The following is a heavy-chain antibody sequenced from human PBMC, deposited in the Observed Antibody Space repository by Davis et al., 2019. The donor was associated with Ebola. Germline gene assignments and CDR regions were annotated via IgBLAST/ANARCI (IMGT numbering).Heavy chain of an antibody. CDR2: IYSGGST. D-gene: IGHD6-13*01. Sequence: GESLKISCAASGFTVSSNYMSWVRQAPGKGLEWVSVIYSGGSTYYADSVKGRFTISRHNSKNTLYLQMNSLRAEDTAVYYCARDRSSWYTGGSFDIWGQGTMVTISS. J-gene: IGHJ3*02. CDR1: GFTVSSNY. CDR3: ARDRSSWYTGGSFDI. V-gene: IGHV3-53*01.